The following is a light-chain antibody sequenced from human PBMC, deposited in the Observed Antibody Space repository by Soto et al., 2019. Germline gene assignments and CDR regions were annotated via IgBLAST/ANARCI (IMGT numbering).Light chain of an antibody. CDR3: SSYAGSNNLG. CDR2: EVS. Sequence: QSALTQPPSASGSPGQSVTISCTGTSSDVGGYNYVSCYQQHPGKAPKLMIYEVSKRPSGVPDRFSGSKSGNTASLTVSGLQAEDEADYYCSSYAGSNNLGFGGGTKLTVL. J-gene: IGLJ2*01. V-gene: IGLV2-8*01. CDR1: SSDVGGYNY.